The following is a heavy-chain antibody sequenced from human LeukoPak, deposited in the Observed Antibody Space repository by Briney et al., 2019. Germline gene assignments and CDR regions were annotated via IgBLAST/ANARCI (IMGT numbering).Heavy chain of an antibody. J-gene: IGHJ4*02. V-gene: IGHV3-48*01. CDR3: ARDVTSGFEY. CDR1: GFTFSTYS. D-gene: IGHD1-14*01. Sequence: GGSLRLSCAASGFTFSTYSMNWVRQAPGKGLEWVAYINITREIYYGDSVKGRFTISRDDDKNSVQLQMNILIAEDTAVYYCARDVTSGFEYWGQGILVTVSS. CDR2: INITREI.